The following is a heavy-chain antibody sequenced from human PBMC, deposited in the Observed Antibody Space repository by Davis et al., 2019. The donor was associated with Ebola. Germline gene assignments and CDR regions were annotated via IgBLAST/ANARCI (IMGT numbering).Heavy chain of an antibody. CDR3: ARDRTTLDY. CDR1: GFTFSSYG. J-gene: IGHJ4*02. D-gene: IGHD2-2*01. V-gene: IGHV3-33*01. CDR2: IWYDGSNK. Sequence: PSETLSLTCAASGFTFSSYGMHWVRQAPGKGLEWVAVIWYDGSNKYYADSVKGRFTISRDNSKNTLYLQMNSLRAEDTAVYYCARDRTTLDYWGQGTLVTVSS.